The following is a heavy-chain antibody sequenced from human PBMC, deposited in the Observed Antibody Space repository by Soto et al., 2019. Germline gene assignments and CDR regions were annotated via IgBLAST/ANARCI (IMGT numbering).Heavy chain of an antibody. J-gene: IGHJ4*02. CDR2: MNPRSGHA. Sequence: QVQLVQSGAEVKKPGASVKVSCKASGYTFSSYDINWVRQATGQGLEWMGWMNPRSGHAGYAQKFQGRSTMTRDTAISTAYMERSSLNSEDTAVYFCARGRGVKLVRGWCQGTLVTVSS. CDR1: GYTFSSYD. V-gene: IGHV1-8*01. CDR3: ARGRGVKLVRG. D-gene: IGHD3-10*01.